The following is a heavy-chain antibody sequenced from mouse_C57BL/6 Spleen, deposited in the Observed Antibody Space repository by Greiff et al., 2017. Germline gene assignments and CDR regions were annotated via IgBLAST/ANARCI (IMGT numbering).Heavy chain of an antibody. CDR2: IYPGDGDT. V-gene: IGHV1-80*01. D-gene: IGHD4-1*01. CDR3: ARCLGDFDY. Sequence: QVQLQQSGAELVKPGASVKISCKASGYAFSSYWMNWVQQRPGKGLEWIGQIYPGDGDTNYNGKFKGKATLTADKSSSTAYMQLSSLTSEDSAVYFCARCLGDFDYWGQGTTLTVSS. J-gene: IGHJ2*01. CDR1: GYAFSSYW.